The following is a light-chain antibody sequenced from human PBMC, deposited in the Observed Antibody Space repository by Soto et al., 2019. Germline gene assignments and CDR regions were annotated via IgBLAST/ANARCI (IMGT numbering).Light chain of an antibody. CDR2: GAS. Sequence: EIVLTQSPGTLSLSPGERATLSCRASQSVSNSFLAWYQQKPGQAPRILIYGASRRDTDIPDRFSGSGSGTDFTLTISRLEPEDFEVYYCQQYVNSRWTFGQGTKVDIK. CDR1: QSVSNSF. V-gene: IGKV3-20*01. J-gene: IGKJ1*01. CDR3: QQYVNSRWT.